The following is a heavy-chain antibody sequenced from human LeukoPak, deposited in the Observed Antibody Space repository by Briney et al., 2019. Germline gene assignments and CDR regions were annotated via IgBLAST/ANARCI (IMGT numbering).Heavy chain of an antibody. CDR3: ERDLNWNQVDY. CDR1: GFTFSGHW. J-gene: IGHJ4*02. V-gene: IGHV3-74*01. CDR2: INKDGSRT. D-gene: IGHD1-20*01. Sequence: GESLRLSCAASGFTFSGHWMHWVRQPPGKGLVWVSRINKDGSRTDYADSVKGRFTISRDNAKNTLSLQMHSLRVEDTAVYYCERDLNWNQVDYWGQGTLVTVSS.